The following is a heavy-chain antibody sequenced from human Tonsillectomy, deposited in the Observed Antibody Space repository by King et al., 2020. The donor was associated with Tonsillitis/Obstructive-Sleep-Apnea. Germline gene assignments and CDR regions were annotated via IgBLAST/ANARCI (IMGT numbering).Heavy chain of an antibody. CDR3: ARVGYSDYGSYYYGMDV. Sequence: VQLVESGGGLVQPGRSLRLSCAASGFTFSSYEMKWVRQAPGKGLEWVSDINSSGSSIYYADSVKGRFTISRDNAKNSLYLQMNSLRAEDTAVYYCARVGYSDYGSYYYGMDVWGQGTTVTVSS. D-gene: IGHD4/OR15-4a*01. CDR2: INSSGSSI. V-gene: IGHV3-48*03. J-gene: IGHJ6*02. CDR1: GFTFSSYE.